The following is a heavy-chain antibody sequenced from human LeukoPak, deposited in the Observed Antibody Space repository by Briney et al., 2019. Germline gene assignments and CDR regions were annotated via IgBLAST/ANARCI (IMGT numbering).Heavy chain of an antibody. V-gene: IGHV4-59*03. D-gene: IGHD3-10*01. J-gene: IGHJ3*02. CDR2: RYYSGDT. Sequence: SETLSLTCTVSGASITTYYWNWIRQPPGKGLEWIGHRYYSGDTRYSPSLKSRVAISVDTSKNQFSLTVNSVTAADTAVYYCAKSNGYGLVDIWGQGTMVTVSS. CDR3: AKSNGYGLVDI. CDR1: GASITTYY.